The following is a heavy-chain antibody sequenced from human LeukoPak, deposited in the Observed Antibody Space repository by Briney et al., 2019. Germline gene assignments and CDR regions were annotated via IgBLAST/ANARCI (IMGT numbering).Heavy chain of an antibody. J-gene: IGHJ3*02. Sequence: SETLSLTCTVSGGSISTYYWNWIRQPPGKGLEWIGYIYYSGSTDYNPSLKSRVAISVATSNNHFSLRLSSVTAADTAVYYCARGLYSSSGNTAFDIWGQGTMVTVSS. CDR3: ARGLYSSSGNTAFDI. CDR1: GGSISTYY. CDR2: IYYSGST. V-gene: IGHV4-59*01. D-gene: IGHD6-13*01.